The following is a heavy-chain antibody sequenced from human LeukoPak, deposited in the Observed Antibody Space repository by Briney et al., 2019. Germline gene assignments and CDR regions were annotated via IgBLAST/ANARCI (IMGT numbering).Heavy chain of an antibody. J-gene: IGHJ6*03. V-gene: IGHV4-39*01. CDR1: GGSISTSTYY. Sequence: PSETLSLTCTVSGGSISTSTYYWGWIRQPPGKGLEWIGSMHYSGSTNYNPSLKSRVTISGDTSKNQFSLKLSSVTAADTAVYYCARLSGTAVAGLTSYYHYLDVWGTGTTVTVSS. CDR3: ARLSGTAVAGLTSYYHYLDV. CDR2: MHYSGST. D-gene: IGHD6-19*01.